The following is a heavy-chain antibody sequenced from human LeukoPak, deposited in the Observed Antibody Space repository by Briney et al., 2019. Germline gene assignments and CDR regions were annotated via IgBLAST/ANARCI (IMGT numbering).Heavy chain of an antibody. CDR1: GGSISSYY. V-gene: IGHV4-59*08. CDR2: IYYSRST. Sequence: SETLSLTCTVSGGSISSYYWSWNRQPPGKGLEWIGYIYYSRSTNYNPSLKSRVTISVDTSKNQFSLKLSSVTAADTAVYYCARQGGGFWYFDLWGRGTLVTVSS. D-gene: IGHD6-25*01. CDR3: ARQGGGFWYFDL. J-gene: IGHJ2*01.